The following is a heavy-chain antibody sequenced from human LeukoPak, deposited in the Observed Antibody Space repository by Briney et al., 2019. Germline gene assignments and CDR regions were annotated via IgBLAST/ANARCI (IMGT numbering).Heavy chain of an antibody. Sequence: GSLRLYGAGSGFTCYDYGMSWLRPGPGKGLEGVFDLNCSGGRKGYAESVKGRFNISRDNAKNSPYLQMNSLRGEDTALYYCARSPRYYYGSGSYYNFMDVWGKGTTVTVSS. J-gene: IGHJ6*03. V-gene: IGHV3-20*04. CDR3: ARSPRYYYGSGSYYNFMDV. CDR1: GFTCYDYG. CDR2: LNCSGGRK. D-gene: IGHD3-10*01.